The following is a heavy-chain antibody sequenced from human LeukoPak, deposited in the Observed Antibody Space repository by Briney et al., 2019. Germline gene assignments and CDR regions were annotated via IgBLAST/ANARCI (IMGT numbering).Heavy chain of an antibody. CDR3: ARDYNYAFDY. J-gene: IGHJ4*02. V-gene: IGHV3-48*04. CDR1: GFTFSVYS. Sequence: GGSLRLSCAASGFTFSVYSMNWVRQAPGKGLEWLSYISGSGSVMYYADSVKGRFTISRDSAKNSLYLQMSSLRAEDTAVYYRARDYNYAFDYWGQGILVTVSS. CDR2: ISGSGSVM. D-gene: IGHD5-18*01.